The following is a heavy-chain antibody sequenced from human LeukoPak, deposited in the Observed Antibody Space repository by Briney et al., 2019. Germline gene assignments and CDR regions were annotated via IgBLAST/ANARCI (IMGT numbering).Heavy chain of an antibody. CDR1: GFTFSSYW. CDR2: IKSDGSST. CDR3: ARVAVGGTRAFDI. V-gene: IGHV3-74*01. Sequence: GGSLRLSCAASGFTFSSYWMHWVRQAPGKGLVWVSRIKSDGSSTNYADSVKGRFTISRDNAKNTLYLQMNSLRGEDTAVYYCARVAVGGTRAFDIWGQGTMVTVSS. D-gene: IGHD6-19*01. J-gene: IGHJ3*02.